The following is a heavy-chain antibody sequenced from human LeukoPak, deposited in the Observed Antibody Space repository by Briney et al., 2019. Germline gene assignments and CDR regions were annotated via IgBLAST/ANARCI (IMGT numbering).Heavy chain of an antibody. CDR1: GFTFSSYG. CDR3: ARDWTFDSGYASGMDV. CDR2: IWYDGNNK. D-gene: IGHD5-12*01. V-gene: IGHV3-33*01. J-gene: IGHJ6*02. Sequence: GRSLRLSCAASGFTFSSYGMHWVRQAPGKGLEWVAVIWYDGNNKYYADSVKGRFTISRDNSKNTLYLQMNSLRAEDTAVYYCARDWTFDSGYASGMDVWGQGTTVTVSS.